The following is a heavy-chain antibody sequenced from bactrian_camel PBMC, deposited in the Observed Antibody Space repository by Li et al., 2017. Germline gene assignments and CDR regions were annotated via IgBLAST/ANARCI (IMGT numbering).Heavy chain of an antibody. CDR3: VAERYGGCKLLPDWRN. Sequence: HVQLVESGGGSVQAGGSLKLSCEMSGYTYTSKPCMGWFRQGSGNVREGVASMSSDGRTTYADSVKGRFTISNDKGKNTLFLDMKNLKVEDSATYYCVAERYGGCKLLPDWRNWGRGTQVTVS. D-gene: IGHD6*01. V-gene: IGHV3S53*01. J-gene: IGHJ4*01. CDR1: GYTYTSKP. CDR2: MSSDGRT.